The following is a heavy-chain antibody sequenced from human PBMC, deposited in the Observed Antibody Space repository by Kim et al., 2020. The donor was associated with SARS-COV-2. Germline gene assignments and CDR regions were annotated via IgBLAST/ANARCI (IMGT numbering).Heavy chain of an antibody. CDR3: ARDPEVYSSSWYNWFDP. J-gene: IGHJ5*02. D-gene: IGHD6-13*01. CDR1: GFTFSSYS. Sequence: GGSLRLSCAASGFTFSSYSMNWVRQAPGKGLEWVSYISSSSSTIYYADSVKGRFTISRDNAKNSLYLQMNSLRDEDTAVYYCARDPEVYSSSWYNWFDPWGQGTLVTVSS. CDR2: ISSSSSTI. V-gene: IGHV3-48*02.